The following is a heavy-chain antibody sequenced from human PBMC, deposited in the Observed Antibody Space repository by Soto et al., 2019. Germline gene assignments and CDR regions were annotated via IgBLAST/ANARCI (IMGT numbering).Heavy chain of an antibody. CDR3: ARFDRPDHRVGGWFDP. Sequence: QVQLVQSGAEVKKPGASVKVSCKASGYTFTSYGISWVRQAPGQGLERMGWISAYNGNTNYAQKLQGRVTMTTDTSTSTAYMELRGLRSDDTAVYYCARFDRPDHRVGGWFDPWGQGTLVTVSS. J-gene: IGHJ5*02. D-gene: IGHD3-9*01. V-gene: IGHV1-18*01. CDR2: ISAYNGNT. CDR1: GYTFTSYG.